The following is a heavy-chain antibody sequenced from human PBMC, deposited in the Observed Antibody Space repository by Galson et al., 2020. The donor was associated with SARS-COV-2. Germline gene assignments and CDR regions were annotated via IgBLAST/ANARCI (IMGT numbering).Heavy chain of an antibody. CDR2: IGTAGDT. Sequence: GGSLRLSCAASGFTFSSYDMHWVRQATGKGLEWVSAIGTAGDTYYPGSVKGRFTISRENAKNSLYLQMNSLRAGDTAVYYCARGEVTTLGYYYYYGMDVWGQGTTVTVPS. CDR1: GFTFSSYD. CDR3: ARGEVTTLGYYYYYGMDV. J-gene: IGHJ6*02. D-gene: IGHD4-17*01. V-gene: IGHV3-13*01.